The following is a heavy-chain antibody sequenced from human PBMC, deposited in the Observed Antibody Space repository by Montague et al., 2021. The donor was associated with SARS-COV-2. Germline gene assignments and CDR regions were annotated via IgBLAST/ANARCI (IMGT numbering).Heavy chain of an antibody. CDR2: IYYSGST. V-gene: IGHV4-39*07. D-gene: IGHD2-21*02. CDR1: GGSISSSSYY. J-gene: IGHJ2*01. Sequence: SETLSLTCTVSGGSISSSSYYWGWIRQPPGKGLEWIGSIYYSGSTYYNPSLKSRVTISVDTSKNQFSLKLSSVTAADTAVYYCARVHIVVVTAMRYFDIWGRGTLVTVSS. CDR3: ARVHIVVVTAMRYFDI.